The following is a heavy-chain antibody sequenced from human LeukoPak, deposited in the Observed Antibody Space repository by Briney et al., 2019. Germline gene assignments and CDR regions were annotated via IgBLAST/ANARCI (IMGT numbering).Heavy chain of an antibody. Sequence: SGGSLRLSCAASGFTFSIYAMHWVRQAPGKGLEYVSAISSNGGSTYYANSVKGRFTISRDNSKNTLYLQMGSLRAEDMAVYYCARAMIGRGFSNSLNPNDGFDIWGQGTMVTVSS. V-gene: IGHV3-64*01. CDR2: ISSNGGST. J-gene: IGHJ3*02. CDR1: GFTFSIYA. D-gene: IGHD6-13*01. CDR3: ARAMIGRGFSNSLNPNDGFDI.